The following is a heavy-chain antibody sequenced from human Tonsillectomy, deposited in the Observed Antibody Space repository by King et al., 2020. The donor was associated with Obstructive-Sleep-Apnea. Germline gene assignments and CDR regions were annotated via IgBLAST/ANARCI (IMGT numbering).Heavy chain of an antibody. V-gene: IGHV3-30*04. CDR1: GFTFNNYA. Sequence: QVQLVESGGGVVQPGRSLRISCAASGFTFNNYALHWVRQAPGKGLEWVAGISLDGSNKEYADFVEGRFTISRDNSDYMMYLQMNSLRPDDTAVYFCARVRVAQGDFPLWGRGTLVTVSS. D-gene: IGHD2-15*01. CDR3: ARVRVAQGDFPL. CDR2: ISLDGSNK. J-gene: IGHJ2*01.